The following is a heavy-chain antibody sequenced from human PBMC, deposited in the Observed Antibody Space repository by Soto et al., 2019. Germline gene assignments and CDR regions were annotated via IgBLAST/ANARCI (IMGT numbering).Heavy chain of an antibody. D-gene: IGHD5-12*01. Sequence: GASVKASCKASGYTFTCYGIRWVRQAPGQGLEWMGWISAYNGNTNYAQKLQGRVTMTTDTSTSTAYMELRSLRSDDTAVYYCARVRRGYSRYDSDYWGQRTLFTVSS. J-gene: IGHJ4*02. CDR1: GYTFTCYG. CDR3: ARVRRGYSRYDSDY. V-gene: IGHV1-18*01. CDR2: ISAYNGNT.